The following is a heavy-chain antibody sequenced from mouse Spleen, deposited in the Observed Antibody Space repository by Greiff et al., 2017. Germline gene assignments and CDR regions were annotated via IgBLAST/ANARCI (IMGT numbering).Heavy chain of an antibody. V-gene: IGHV1S81*02. D-gene: IGHD1-1*01. CDR3: ASGDYGSSYWYFDV. CDR2: INPGNGRT. J-gene: IGHJ1*01. CDR1: GYTFTSYW. Sequence: VQLQQPGAELVKPGASVKLSCKASGYTFTSYWMHWVKQRPGQGLEWIGDINPGNGRTNYNEKFKSKATLTVDKSSSTAYMQLSSLTSEDSAVYYCASGDYGSSYWYFDVWGAGTTVTVSS.